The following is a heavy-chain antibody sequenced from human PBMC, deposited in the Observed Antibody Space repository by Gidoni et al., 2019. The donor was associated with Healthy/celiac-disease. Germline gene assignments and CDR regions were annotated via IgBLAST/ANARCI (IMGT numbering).Heavy chain of an antibody. V-gene: IGHV1-69*01. J-gene: IGHJ2*01. CDR3: AGEMGALYSVYWYFDL. CDR2: IIPIFGTA. D-gene: IGHD1-26*01. Sequence: QVQLVQSGAEAKKPGSSVKVSCKASRGTFRSYATSWVRQAPGQGLEWRGGIIPIFGTANYAQKCQGRVAITADGSTNTAYMGLSSLGSEETAVYYCAGEMGALYSVYWYFDLWGRGTLVTVSS. CDR1: RGTFRSYA.